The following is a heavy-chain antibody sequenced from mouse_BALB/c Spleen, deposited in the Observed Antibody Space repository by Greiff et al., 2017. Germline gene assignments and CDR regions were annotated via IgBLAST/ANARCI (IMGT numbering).Heavy chain of an antibody. CDR1: GFNIKDTY. Sequence: DVQLQESGAELVKPGASVKLSCTASGFNIKDTYMHWVKQRPEQGLEWIGRIDPANGNTKYDPKFQGKATITADTSSNTAYLQLSSLTSEDTAVYYCASYDRGDYAMDYWGQGTSVTVSS. D-gene: IGHD2-14*01. V-gene: IGHV14-3*02. CDR3: ASYDRGDYAMDY. J-gene: IGHJ4*01. CDR2: IDPANGNT.